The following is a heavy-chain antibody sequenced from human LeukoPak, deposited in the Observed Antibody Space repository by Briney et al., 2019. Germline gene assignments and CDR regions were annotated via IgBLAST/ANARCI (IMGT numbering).Heavy chain of an antibody. Sequence: GGSLRLSCAASGFTFSSYSMNWVRQAPGKGLEWVSSISSSSSYIYYADSVKGRFTISRDNAKNSLYLQMNSLRAEDTAVYYCAKGDYHGSGSPRGYYFDYWGQGTLVTVSS. CDR3: AKGDYHGSGSPRGYYFDY. J-gene: IGHJ4*02. CDR1: GFTFSSYS. V-gene: IGHV3-21*04. CDR2: ISSSSSYI. D-gene: IGHD3-10*01.